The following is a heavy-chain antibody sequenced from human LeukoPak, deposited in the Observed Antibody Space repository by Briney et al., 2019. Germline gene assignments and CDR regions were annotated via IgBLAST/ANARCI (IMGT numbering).Heavy chain of an antibody. J-gene: IGHJ4*01. V-gene: IGHV3-30*18. CDR1: GFTFSSYG. CDR2: ISYDGSNT. Sequence: GRSLRLSCAASGFTFSSYGMHWVRQARGKGLEWVAVISYDGSNTYYADSVKGRFTISRDNSKNMLYLQMNSLRAEDTAVYYCAKPYYYGSRSYMDYWGQGTLVTVSS. CDR3: AKPYYYGSRSYMDY. D-gene: IGHD3-10*01.